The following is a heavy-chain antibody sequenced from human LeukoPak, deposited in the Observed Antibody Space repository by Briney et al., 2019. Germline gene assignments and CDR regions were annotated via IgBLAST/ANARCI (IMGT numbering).Heavy chain of an antibody. CDR2: ISASGDRT. J-gene: IGHJ4*02. CDR3: AKPSLPYYDILTGYSPPDY. CDR1: GFTFSNYD. D-gene: IGHD3-9*01. V-gene: IGHV3-23*01. Sequence: GGSLRLSCAASGFTFSNYDISWVRQTPEKGLEWVAAISASGDRTYYADSVRGRFAISRDNSNNILYLQMNSLRGEGTAVYYCAKPSLPYYDILTGYSPPDYWGQGTLVTVSS.